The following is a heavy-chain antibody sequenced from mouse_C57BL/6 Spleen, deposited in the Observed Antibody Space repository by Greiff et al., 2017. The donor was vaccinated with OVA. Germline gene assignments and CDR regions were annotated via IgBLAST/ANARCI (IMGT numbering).Heavy chain of an antibody. V-gene: IGHV1-81*01. D-gene: IGHD2-4*01. CDR2: IYPRSGNT. Sequence: VKLMESGAELARPGASVKLSCKASGYTFTSYGISWVKQRTGQGLEWIGEIYPRSGNTYYNEKFKGKATLTADKSSSTAYMELRSLTSEDSAVYFCARSGDYDIGPFAYWGQGTLVTVSA. CDR1: GYTFTSYG. CDR3: ARSGDYDIGPFAY. J-gene: IGHJ3*01.